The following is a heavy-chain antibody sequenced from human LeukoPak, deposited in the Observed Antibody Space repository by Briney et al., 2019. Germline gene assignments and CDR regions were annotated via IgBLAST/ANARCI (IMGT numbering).Heavy chain of an antibody. D-gene: IGHD6-13*01. CDR3: AREYSSSWSHYYGMDV. CDR1: GFTFSSYW. V-gene: IGHV3-7*01. Sequence: GGSLRLSCAASGFTFSSYWMSRVRQAPGKGLEWVANIKQDGSEKYYVDSVKGRFTISRDNAKNSLYLQMNSLRAEDTAVYYCAREYSSSWSHYYGMDVWGQGTTVTVSS. CDR2: IKQDGSEK. J-gene: IGHJ6*02.